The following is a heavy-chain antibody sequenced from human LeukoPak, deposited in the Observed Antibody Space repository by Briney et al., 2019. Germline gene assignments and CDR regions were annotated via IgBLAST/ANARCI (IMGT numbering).Heavy chain of an antibody. CDR1: GFSLSGST. D-gene: IGHD2-8*01. Sequence: AGGSLRLSCGTSGFSLSGSTMHWVRQASGKGLEWVGRIRSKTDNYATAYAASVKGRFTISRDDSKNTAYLQMNSMKTEDTAVYYCAGHGTFTNYYYTMDVWGQGTTVTVSS. J-gene: IGHJ6*02. CDR3: AGHGTFTNYYYTMDV. CDR2: IRSKTDNYAT. V-gene: IGHV3-73*01.